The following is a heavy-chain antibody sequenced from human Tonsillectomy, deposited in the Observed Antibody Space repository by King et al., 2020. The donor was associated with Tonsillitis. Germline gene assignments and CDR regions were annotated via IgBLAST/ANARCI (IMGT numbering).Heavy chain of an antibody. CDR3: VKGNYYGSGKYYFDC. Sequence: VQLVESGGGLVQPGGSVRLSCSASGLTFSTYYMVWVRQAPGKGLEFISAISSGGTRTYTVDSVKGRFTISRDNFKNTLYLQMSSLTSEDTAMYYCVKGNYYGSGKYYFDCWGQGTLVTVSS. D-gene: IGHD3-10*01. CDR1: GLTFSTYY. J-gene: IGHJ4*02. CDR2: ISSGGTRT. V-gene: IGHV3-64D*06.